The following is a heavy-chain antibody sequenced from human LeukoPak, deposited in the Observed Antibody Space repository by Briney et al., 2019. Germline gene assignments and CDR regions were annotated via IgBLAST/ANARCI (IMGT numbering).Heavy chain of an antibody. CDR3: AKDYYDSSVYYSYFDS. CDR1: GFTFSSYG. Sequence: GGSLRLSCAASGFTFSSYGMHWVRQAPGKGLEWVAVISYDGSNKCYADSVKGRFTISRDNSKNTLYLQVNSLRAEDTVVYYCAKDYYDSSVYYSYFDSWGQGTLVTVSS. CDR2: ISYDGSNK. V-gene: IGHV3-30*18. D-gene: IGHD3-22*01. J-gene: IGHJ4*02.